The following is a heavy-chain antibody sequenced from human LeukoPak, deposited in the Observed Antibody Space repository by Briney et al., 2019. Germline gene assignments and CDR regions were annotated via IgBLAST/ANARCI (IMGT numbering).Heavy chain of an antibody. J-gene: IGHJ4*02. CDR2: ISGSGGST. V-gene: IGHV3-23*01. CDR1: GFTFSSNA. Sequence: GGSLRLSCAASGFTFSSNAMSWVRQAPGKGLEWVSAISGSGGSTYYADSVKGRFTISRDNSKNTLYLQMNSLRAEDTAVYYCASAHDYGDPADYWGQGTLVTVSS. CDR3: ASAHDYGDPADY. D-gene: IGHD4-17*01.